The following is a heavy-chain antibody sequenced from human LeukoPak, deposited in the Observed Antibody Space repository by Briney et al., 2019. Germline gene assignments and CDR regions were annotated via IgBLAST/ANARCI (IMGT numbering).Heavy chain of an antibody. CDR2: IGTAGDT. V-gene: IGHV3-13*01. CDR1: GFTFSSYD. D-gene: IGHD3-16*02. CDR3: ARALMITFGGVIAPPGDP. Sequence: GGSLRLSCAASGFTFSSYDVHWVRQATGKGLEWVSAIGTAGDTYYPGSVKGRFTISRENAKNSLYLQMNSLRAGDTAVYYCARALMITFGGVIAPPGDPWGQGTLVTVSS. J-gene: IGHJ5*02.